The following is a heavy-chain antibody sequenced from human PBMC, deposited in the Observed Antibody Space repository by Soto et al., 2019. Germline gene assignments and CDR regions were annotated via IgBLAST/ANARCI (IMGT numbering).Heavy chain of an antibody. V-gene: IGHV4-59*13. Sequence: PSETLSLTCSFCGGSISSNSWSWIRQPPGKGLEWIGYISYSGSTNYNLSLMSRLTISIDTSKNQFSLKLSSVTAADTAFYYCVRAAVVVPAEATGYFDCWGQGTMVTVSS. CDR3: VRAAVVVPAEATGYFDC. CDR2: ISYSGST. J-gene: IGHJ4*02. D-gene: IGHD2-2*01. CDR1: GGSISSNS.